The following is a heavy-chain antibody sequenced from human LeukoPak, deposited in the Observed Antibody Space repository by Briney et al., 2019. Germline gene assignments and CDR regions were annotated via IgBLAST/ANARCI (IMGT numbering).Heavy chain of an antibody. CDR2: IDREGHTR. V-gene: IGHV3-74*03. CDR1: AFDLGLYW. D-gene: IGHD3-22*01. Sequence: GGSLRLSCAAAAFDLGLYWMHWVRQTPEKGLEWVSRIDREGHTRQYAESVKGRFSISRDDARNTLYLQLNNVTDEDTALYYCAREIVYYTDTSGYLDQWGQGALVTVSS. CDR3: AREIVYYTDTSGYLDQ. J-gene: IGHJ4*02.